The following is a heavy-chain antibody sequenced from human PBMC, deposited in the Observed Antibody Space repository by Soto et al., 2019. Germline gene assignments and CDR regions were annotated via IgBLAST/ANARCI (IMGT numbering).Heavy chain of an antibody. CDR3: ARESRFGELLPWFDP. Sequence: SETLSLTCTVSGGSISSGGYYWSWIRQHPGKGLEWIGYIYYSGSTYYNPSLKSRVTISVDTSKNQFSLKLSSVTAADTAVYYCARESRFGELLPWFDPWGQGTLVTVS. CDR1: GGSISSGGYY. J-gene: IGHJ5*02. CDR2: IYYSGST. V-gene: IGHV4-31*03. D-gene: IGHD3-10*01.